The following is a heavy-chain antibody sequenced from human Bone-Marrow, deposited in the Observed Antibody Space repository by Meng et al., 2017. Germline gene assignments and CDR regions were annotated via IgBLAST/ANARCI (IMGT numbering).Heavy chain of an antibody. CDR2: IYHGGDT. CDR3: ASWIYSCGWQ. CDR1: GGSISSIDW. Sequence: VQVRGSGPGLVRPSRTLSLTCVVSGGSISSIDWWSWVRQPPGKGLEWIGEIYHGGDTNYNPSLKSRVTIAIDKSKNQFSLKLSSVTAADTAVYYCASWIYSCGWQWGQGALVTVSS. V-gene: IGHV4/OR15-8*02. J-gene: IGHJ4*02. D-gene: IGHD6-19*01.